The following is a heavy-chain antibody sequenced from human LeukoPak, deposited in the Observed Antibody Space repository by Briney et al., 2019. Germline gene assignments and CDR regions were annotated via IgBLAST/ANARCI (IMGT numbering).Heavy chain of an antibody. CDR2: IYYSGRT. D-gene: IGHD2-2*01. Sequence: SETLSLTCAVSGYSISSDNWWGWIRQSPGQGLEWIGYIYYSGRTYCNPSLKSRVTMSVDASKNQFSLKLISVTAADTAVYYCARESRVVPYYFDYWGQGTLVTVSS. J-gene: IGHJ4*02. CDR1: GYSISSDNW. CDR3: ARESRVVPYYFDY. V-gene: IGHV4-28*03.